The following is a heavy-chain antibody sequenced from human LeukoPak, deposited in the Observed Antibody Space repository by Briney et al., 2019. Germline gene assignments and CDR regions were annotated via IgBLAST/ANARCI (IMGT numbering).Heavy chain of an antibody. V-gene: IGHV1-69*05. J-gene: IGHJ3*02. CDR3: ARATAKGGKPTQPRAFDI. D-gene: IGHD1-26*01. CDR2: IIPIFGTA. CDR1: GGTFSSYA. Sequence: SVKVSCKASGGTFSSYAISWVRQAPGQGLEWMGGIIPIFGTANYAQKFQGRVTITTDESTSTAYMELSSLRSEDTAVYYCARATAKGGKPTQPRAFDIWGQGTMVTVSS.